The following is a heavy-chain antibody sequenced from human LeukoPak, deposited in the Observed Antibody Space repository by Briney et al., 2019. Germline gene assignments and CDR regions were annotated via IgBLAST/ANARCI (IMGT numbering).Heavy chain of an antibody. V-gene: IGHV4-59*12. J-gene: IGHJ5*02. D-gene: IGHD2-8*01. CDR2: IYYTGST. CDR1: GGSISSYY. CDR3: ARVRSEGDIVLMVYAMSVNWFDP. Sequence: SETLSLTCTVSGGSISSYYWSWIRQPPGKGLEWIGYIYYTGSTNYNPSRKSRVTISVDTSKNQFSLKLSSVIAADTAVYYCARVRSEGDIVLMVYAMSVNWFDPWGQGTLVTVSS.